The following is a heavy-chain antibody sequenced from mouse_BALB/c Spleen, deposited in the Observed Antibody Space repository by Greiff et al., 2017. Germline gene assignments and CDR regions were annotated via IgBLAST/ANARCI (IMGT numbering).Heavy chain of an antibody. CDR1: GYAFTNYL. Sequence: QVHVKQSGAELVRPGTSVKVSCKASGYAFTNYLIEWVKQRPGQGLEWIGVINPGSGGTNYNEKFKGKATLTADKSSSTAYMQLSSLTSDDSAVYFCARSRDGYYEGYYFDYWGQGTTLTVSS. CDR2: INPGSGGT. J-gene: IGHJ2*01. D-gene: IGHD2-3*01. CDR3: ARSRDGYYEGYYFDY. V-gene: IGHV1-54*01.